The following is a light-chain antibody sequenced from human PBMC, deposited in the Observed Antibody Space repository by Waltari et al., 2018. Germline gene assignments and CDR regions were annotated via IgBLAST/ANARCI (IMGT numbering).Light chain of an antibody. CDR2: DVS. J-gene: IGLJ1*01. CDR1: GSDGGGFNY. CDR3: GSYSGTTTYV. Sequence: QSALAQPASVSGSPGQAVTISFTGTGSDGGGFNYVSLYQQNPGKVPKIIIYDVSFRPSGISSRFSGSKSGNTASLTISGLQAEDEADYYCGSYSGTTTYVFGTGTYVTVL. V-gene: IGLV2-14*03.